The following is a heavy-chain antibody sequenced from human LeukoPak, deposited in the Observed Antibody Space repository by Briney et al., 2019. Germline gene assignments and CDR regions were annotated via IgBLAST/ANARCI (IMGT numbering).Heavy chain of an antibody. CDR3: ARDSQWSLDY. D-gene: IGHD6-19*01. J-gene: IGHJ4*02. CDR1: GFTFSGYW. Sequence: GGSLRLSRAASGFTFSGYWLTWVRQAPGKGLEWVAMIKQDGSEKYYVDSVKGRFTISRDNAKNSLFLQMNSLRVEDTAVYYCARDSQWSLDYWGQGTLVTVSS. CDR2: IKQDGSEK. V-gene: IGHV3-7*01.